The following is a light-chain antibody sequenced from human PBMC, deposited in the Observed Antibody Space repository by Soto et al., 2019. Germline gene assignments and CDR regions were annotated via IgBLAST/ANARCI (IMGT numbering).Light chain of an antibody. Sequence: DIQMTQSPSSLSASVGDRVTITCRASQTISNHVNWYQKKPGKAPKFLIYGASTLQSGVPPRFSGSGSGTDFTLAISSLQLEDFATYYCQQSYNTPYTFGQGTKLEIK. J-gene: IGKJ2*01. CDR1: QTISNH. CDR3: QQSYNTPYT. V-gene: IGKV1-39*01. CDR2: GAS.